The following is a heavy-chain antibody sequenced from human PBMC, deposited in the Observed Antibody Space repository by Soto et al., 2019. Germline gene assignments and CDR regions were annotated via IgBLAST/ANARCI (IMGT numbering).Heavy chain of an antibody. CDR2: IYYSGST. CDR3: ARHSASSSWYSRDYYYYGMDV. V-gene: IGHV4-39*01. J-gene: IGHJ6*02. D-gene: IGHD6-13*01. CDR1: GGSISSSSYY. Sequence: QLQLQESGPGLVKPSETLSLTCTVSGGSISSSSYYWGWIRQPPGKGLEWIGSIYYSGSTYYNPSLKSRVTISVDTSKNQFSLKLSSVTAADTAVYYCARHSASSSWYSRDYYYYGMDVWGQGTTVTVSS.